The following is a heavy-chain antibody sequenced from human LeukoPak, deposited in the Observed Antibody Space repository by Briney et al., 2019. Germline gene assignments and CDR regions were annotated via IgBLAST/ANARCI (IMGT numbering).Heavy chain of an antibody. D-gene: IGHD4/OR15-4a*01. CDR1: GFTVSNNY. CDR2: MYSSGST. Sequence: PGGSLRLSCAASGFTVSNNYMTWVRRAPGKGLGWVSIMYSSGSTHYIDSVKGRFTVSRDISKNTVYLQMNRLRAEDTAVYHCATGTDYGPDYCGQGTLVTVSS. J-gene: IGHJ4*02. CDR3: ATGTDYGPDY. V-gene: IGHV3-53*01.